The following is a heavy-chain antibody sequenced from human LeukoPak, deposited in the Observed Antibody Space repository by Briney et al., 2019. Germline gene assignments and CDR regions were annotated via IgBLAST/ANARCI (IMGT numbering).Heavy chain of an antibody. CDR3: ARDYCSGGSCSTFFDY. CDR2: INHSGST. V-gene: IGHV4-34*01. D-gene: IGHD2-15*01. J-gene: IGHJ4*02. Sequence: SETLSLTCAVYGGSFSGYYWSWIRQPPGKGLEWIGEINHSGSTNYNPSLKSRVTISVDTSKNQFSLKLSFVTAADTAVYYCARDYCSGGSCSTFFDYWGQGTLVTVSS. CDR1: GGSFSGYY.